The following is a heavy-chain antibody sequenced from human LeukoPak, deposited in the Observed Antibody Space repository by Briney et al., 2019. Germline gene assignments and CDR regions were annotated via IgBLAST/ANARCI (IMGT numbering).Heavy chain of an antibody. V-gene: IGHV3-15*01. J-gene: IGHJ4*02. CDR1: GFTVTNAW. Sequence: PGGSLRLSCTASGFTVTNAWMTWVRQAPGRGLEWVGRINSQIDGGTTDYAAPVKGRFTISRDDSKSTLYLQMNSLKSEDTAVYFCSADTKPRYGNLWPSDYWGRGTLVTVSA. D-gene: IGHD2/OR15-2a*01. CDR3: SADTKPRYGNLWPSDY. CDR2: INSQIDGGTT.